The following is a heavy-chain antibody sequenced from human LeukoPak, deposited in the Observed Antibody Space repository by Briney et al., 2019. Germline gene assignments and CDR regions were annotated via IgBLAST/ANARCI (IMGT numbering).Heavy chain of an antibody. J-gene: IGHJ4*02. CDR2: ISAYNGNT. CDR1: GYTFTSYG. CDR3: AKDREMATITRGPVDY. D-gene: IGHD5-24*01. Sequence: EASVKVSCKASGYTFTSYGISWVRQAPGQGLEWMGWISAYNGNTNYAQKLQGRVTMTTDTSTSTAYMELRSLRSDDTAVYYCAKDREMATITRGPVDYWGQGTLVTDSS. V-gene: IGHV1-18*01.